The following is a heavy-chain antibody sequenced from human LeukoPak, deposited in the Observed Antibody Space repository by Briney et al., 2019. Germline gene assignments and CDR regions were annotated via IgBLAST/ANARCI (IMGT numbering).Heavy chain of an antibody. D-gene: IGHD1-14*01. CDR1: GGSIRSTSYY. Sequence: SETLSLTCTVSGGSIRSTSYYWGWIRQPPGKGLEWIGSSYYSGNTYYNPSLKSRVTISVDTSKNQFSLKLSSVTAADTAVYYCARVRRSPPPQYYFEYWGQGTLVTVSS. V-gene: IGHV4-39*01. CDR3: ARVRRSPPPQYYFEY. CDR2: SYYSGNT. J-gene: IGHJ4*02.